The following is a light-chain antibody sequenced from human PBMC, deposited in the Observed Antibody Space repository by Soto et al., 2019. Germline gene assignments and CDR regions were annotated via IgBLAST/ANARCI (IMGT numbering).Light chain of an antibody. CDR2: GAS. CDR3: QQYGSSPWT. J-gene: IGKJ1*01. CDR1: QSVSSSY. V-gene: IGKV3-20*01. Sequence: LSLSPVARATPSCRASQSVSSSYLAWYQQKPGQAPRLLICGASSRATGIPDRFSGSGSGTDFTLTISRLEPEDFAVYYCQQYGSSPWTFGQGTKVDIK.